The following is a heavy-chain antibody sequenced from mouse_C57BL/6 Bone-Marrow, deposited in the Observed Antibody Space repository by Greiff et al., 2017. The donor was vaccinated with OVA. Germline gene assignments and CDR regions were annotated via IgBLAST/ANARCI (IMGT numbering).Heavy chain of an antibody. CDR1: GYSITSGYY. Sequence: EVHLVESGPGLVKPSQSLSLTCSVTGYSITSGYYWNWIRQFPGNKLEWMGYISYDGSNNYNPSLKNRISITRDTSKNQFFLKLNSVTTEDTATYYCARENYSYYFDYWGQGTTLTVSS. CDR2: ISYDGSN. CDR3: ARENYSYYFDY. V-gene: IGHV3-6*01. J-gene: IGHJ2*01. D-gene: IGHD1-1*02.